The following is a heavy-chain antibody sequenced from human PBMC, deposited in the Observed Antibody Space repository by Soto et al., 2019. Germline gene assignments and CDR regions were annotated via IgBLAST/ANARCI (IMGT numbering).Heavy chain of an antibody. J-gene: IGHJ6*02. V-gene: IGHV3-33*01. CDR2: IWSDGSNK. Sequence: QVQLVESGGGVVQPGKSLRLSCGASGFTLSSYGMNWVRQAPGKGLEWVAVIWSDGSNKYYADSVKGRFTISRDNSKNTLYLQMNSLRVEDTAVYYCAREGYTTFNGIDVWGQGTTVTVSS. CDR3: AREGYTTFNGIDV. CDR1: GFTLSSYG. D-gene: IGHD6-13*01.